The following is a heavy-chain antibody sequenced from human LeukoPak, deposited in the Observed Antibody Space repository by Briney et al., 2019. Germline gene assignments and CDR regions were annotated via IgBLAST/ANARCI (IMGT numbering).Heavy chain of an antibody. V-gene: IGHV1-46*01. Sequence: ASVKVSCKASGYTFTSYYMHWVRQAPGQGLEWMGIINPSGGSTSYARKFQGRVTMTRDMSTSTVYMELSSLRSEDTAVYYCARDDVGWRGYYDSSGLDAFDIWGQGTMVTVSS. D-gene: IGHD3-22*01. J-gene: IGHJ3*02. CDR3: ARDDVGWRGYYDSSGLDAFDI. CDR1: GYTFTSYY. CDR2: INPSGGST.